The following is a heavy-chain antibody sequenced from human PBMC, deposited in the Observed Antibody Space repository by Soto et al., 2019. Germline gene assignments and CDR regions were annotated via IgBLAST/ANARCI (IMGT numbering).Heavy chain of an antibody. V-gene: IGHV1-18*01. J-gene: IGHJ6*02. CDR3: ARVGQWCTGGYWYSSHYYGMHI. D-gene: IGHD2-8*02. CDR1: GYKFSTYG. CDR2: ISATNGNT. Sequence: QAQLVQSGAEVKKPGASVNISCKASGYKFSTYGITWVRQAPGQGLEWMGWISATNGNTNYAPKLQGRVTMTVDPSAGAASLSLRRRTSDDTATYYRARVGQWCTGGYWYSSHYYGMHIWGQGTPVAVSS.